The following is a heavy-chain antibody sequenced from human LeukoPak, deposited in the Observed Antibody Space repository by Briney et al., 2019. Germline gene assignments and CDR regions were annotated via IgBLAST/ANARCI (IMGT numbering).Heavy chain of an antibody. CDR2: ISVSGDNT. CDR1: GFPFSTYA. D-gene: IGHD3-10*01. V-gene: IGHV3-23*01. CDR3: AKVNTDLWSPRYWYFDL. Sequence: GGSLRLSCAASGFPFSTYAMSWVRQAPGEGLEWVSSISVSGDNTYYADSVKGRVTISRDNSKNMLFLQMNSLRGDDTAVYYCAKVNTDLWSPRYWYFDLWGRGTLVTVSS. J-gene: IGHJ2*01.